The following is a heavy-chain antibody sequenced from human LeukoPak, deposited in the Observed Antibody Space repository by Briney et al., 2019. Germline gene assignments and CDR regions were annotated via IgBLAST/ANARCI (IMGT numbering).Heavy chain of an antibody. D-gene: IGHD1-26*01. CDR2: MTGSSSHI. V-gene: IGHV3-21*01. CDR3: ARVGNQWDLGRPFDY. CDR1: GFTFSSYS. J-gene: IGHJ4*02. Sequence: GGSLRLSCAASGFTFSSYSMNWVRQSPGKGLEWVSSMTGSSSHIYYADSVKGRFTISRDNAKNSLYLQMNSLRAEDSAIYFCARVGNQWDLGRPFDYWGQGTLVTVSS.